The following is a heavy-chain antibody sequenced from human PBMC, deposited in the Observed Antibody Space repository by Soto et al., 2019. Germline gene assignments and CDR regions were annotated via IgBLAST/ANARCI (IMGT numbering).Heavy chain of an antibody. D-gene: IGHD3-3*01. J-gene: IGHJ4*02. Sequence: GGSLRLSCAASGFSFGSYALSWVRQAPGKGLEWVSTISGSDGKTFYADSVKGRFSISRDTSQNTLYLQMNSLRANDTAIYYCARWSYLDYWGQGTRVTVSS. CDR3: ARWSYLDY. V-gene: IGHV3-23*01. CDR1: GFSFGSYA. CDR2: ISGSDGKT.